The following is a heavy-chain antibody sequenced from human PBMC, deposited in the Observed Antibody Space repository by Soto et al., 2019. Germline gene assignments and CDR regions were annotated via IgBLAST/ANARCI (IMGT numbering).Heavy chain of an antibody. V-gene: IGHV4-39*03. D-gene: IGHD3-3*01. Sequence: SETLSLTCTVSGGSISNSDYYWAWIRQPPGKGLEWIGTIYYRGSTYYNPSLRSRVTMPVDTSKNQFSLKLTSVTAADTAVYYCTTDGNRYDSWIGYTFDYWGQGTPVTVSS. CDR3: TTDGNRYDSWIGYTFDY. CDR2: IYYRGST. CDR1: GGSISNSDYY. J-gene: IGHJ4*02.